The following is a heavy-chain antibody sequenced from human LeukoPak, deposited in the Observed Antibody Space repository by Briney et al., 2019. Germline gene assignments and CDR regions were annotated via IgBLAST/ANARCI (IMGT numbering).Heavy chain of an antibody. CDR3: ARSPRQSSFYDY. J-gene: IGHJ4*02. Sequence: GGSLRLSCAASEFTVSSNYMSWVRQAPGKGLEWVSTLYGGGDTFYADSLKGRLTISRDDSKNTLYLQMNSLRVEDTAVYYCARSPRQSSFYDYWGQGTLVTVSS. V-gene: IGHV3-53*01. CDR2: LYGGGDT. D-gene: IGHD2/OR15-2a*01. CDR1: EFTVSSNY.